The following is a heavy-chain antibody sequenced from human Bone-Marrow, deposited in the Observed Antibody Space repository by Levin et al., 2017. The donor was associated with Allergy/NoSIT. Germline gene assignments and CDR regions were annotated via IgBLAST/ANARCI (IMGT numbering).Heavy chain of an antibody. CDR2: IKHDRSAK. Sequence: GGSLRLSCAASGFRSGFSFSSYWMTWVRQAPGKGLEWVANIKHDRSAKSYGDSVKGRFTISRDNAKHSLYLQMNSLRVEDTAVYYCARALGDGYNQGDYWGQGTLVTVSS. CDR3: ARALGDGYNQGDY. V-gene: IGHV3-7*01. CDR1: GFRSGFSFSSYW. J-gene: IGHJ4*02. D-gene: IGHD5-24*01.